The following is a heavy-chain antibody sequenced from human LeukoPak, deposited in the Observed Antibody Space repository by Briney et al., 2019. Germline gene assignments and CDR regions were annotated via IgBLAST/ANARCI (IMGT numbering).Heavy chain of an antibody. J-gene: IGHJ4*02. CDR3: ARSAYCGGDCYLTDY. CDR2: ISYDGSNK. D-gene: IGHD2-21*02. V-gene: IGHV3-30-3*01. CDR1: GFTFSSYA. Sequence: PGGSLRLSCAASGFTFSSYAMHWVRQAPGKGLEWVAVISYDGSNKYYADSVKGRFTISRDNSKNTLYLQMNSLRAEDTAVYYCARSAYCGGDCYLTDYWGQGTLVTVPS.